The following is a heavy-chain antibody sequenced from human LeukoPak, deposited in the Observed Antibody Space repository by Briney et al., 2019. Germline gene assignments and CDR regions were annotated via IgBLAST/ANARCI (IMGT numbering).Heavy chain of an antibody. CDR3: ARAMGMGGYYYDY. J-gene: IGHJ4*02. D-gene: IGHD3-22*01. CDR1: GFTVSSNY. V-gene: IGHV3-53*01. Sequence: GGSLRLSCAASGFTVSSNYMSWVRQAPGKGLEWVSVIYSGGSTYYAESVKSRFTISRDNSKNTLYLQMNSLRAEDTAVYYCARAMGMGGYYYDYWGQGTLVTVSS. CDR2: IYSGGST.